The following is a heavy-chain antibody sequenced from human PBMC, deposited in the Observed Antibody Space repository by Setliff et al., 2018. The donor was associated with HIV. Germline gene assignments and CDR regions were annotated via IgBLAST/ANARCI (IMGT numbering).Heavy chain of an antibody. J-gene: IGHJ6*03. D-gene: IGHD3-10*01. V-gene: IGHV3-66*02. Sequence: GESLKISCALSGFTVSTNYMNWVRQAPGKGLEWVSVLYSGGATDYADSVKGRFIISRDNSKNTLYLQMNGLRAEDTAVYYCARQAYSINMVRGVVSPRFYYYMDVWGKGTTVTVSS. CDR3: ARQAYSINMVRGVVSPRFYYYMDV. CDR1: GFTVSTNY. CDR2: LYSGGAT.